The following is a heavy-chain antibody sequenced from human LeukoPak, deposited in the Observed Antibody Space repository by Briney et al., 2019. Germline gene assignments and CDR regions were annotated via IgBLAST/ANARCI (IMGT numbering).Heavy chain of an antibody. CDR2: IIPIFGTA. J-gene: IGHJ3*02. V-gene: IGHV1-69*13. D-gene: IGHD3-10*01. Sequence: VKVSCKASGGTFSSYAISWVRQAPGQGLEWMGGIIPIFGTANYAQKFQGRVTITADESTSTAYMELSSLGSEDTAVYYCARAPYYYGSGNGDAFDIWGQGTMVTVSS. CDR1: GGTFSSYA. CDR3: ARAPYYYGSGNGDAFDI.